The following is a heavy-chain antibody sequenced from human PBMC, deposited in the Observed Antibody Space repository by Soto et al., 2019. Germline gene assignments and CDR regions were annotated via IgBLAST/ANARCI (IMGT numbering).Heavy chain of an antibody. CDR3: ARDASIDGYT. V-gene: IGHV3-30-3*01. J-gene: IGHJ4*02. CDR1: GFIFNRYT. D-gene: IGHD2-2*02. CDR2: ISHDGAKQ. Sequence: QVQLVESGGGVVQPGRSLRLSCAASGFIFNRYTLHWVRQAPGKGLEWVAVISHDGAKQFYADSVKGRFTISRDESKSALDLQMTSLRPEATALYHCARDASIDGYTWGQGTLVTVSS.